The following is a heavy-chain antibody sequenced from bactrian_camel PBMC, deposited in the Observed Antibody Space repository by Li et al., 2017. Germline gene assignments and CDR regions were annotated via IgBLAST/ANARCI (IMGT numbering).Heavy chain of an antibody. CDR2: IQNDGGAT. CDR3: FTQAW. J-gene: IGHJ4*01. D-gene: IGHD1*01. Sequence: LVESGGGLVQPGGSLRVSCVASGFTFSGSHMSWVRQAPGKGLDWVSSIQNDGGATYDADFVKGRFTISRDNAKNTVYLQMNSLKSEDTALYYCFTQAWWGQGTQVTVS. V-gene: IGHV3S7*01. CDR1: GFTFSGSH.